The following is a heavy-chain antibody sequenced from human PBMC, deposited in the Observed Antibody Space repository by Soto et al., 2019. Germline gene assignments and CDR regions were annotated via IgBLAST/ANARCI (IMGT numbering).Heavy chain of an antibody. J-gene: IGHJ6*02. CDR3: ARPPPGGTDV. CDR1: GFSVSSNY. Sequence: GGSLRLSCVASGFSVSSNYMTWVRQAPGKGLEWVSVIYSGGSAYYADSVKGRFTISRDNSKNTLYLQMNDLRAEDTAVYYCARPPPGGTDVWGQGTTVTVSS. CDR2: IYSGGSA. V-gene: IGHV3-53*01.